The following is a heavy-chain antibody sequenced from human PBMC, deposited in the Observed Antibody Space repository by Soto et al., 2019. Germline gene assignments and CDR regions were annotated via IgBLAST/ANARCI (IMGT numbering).Heavy chain of an antibody. CDR2: INHSGST. CDR1: GGSFSGYY. Sequence: SETLSLTCAVYGGSFSGYYWSWIRQPPGKGLEWIGEINHSGSTNYNPSLKSRVTISVDTPKNQFSLKLSSVTAADTAVYYCARGALYGGNSTAVYYFDYWGQGTLVTVSS. D-gene: IGHD2-21*02. CDR3: ARGALYGGNSTAVYYFDY. J-gene: IGHJ4*02. V-gene: IGHV4-34*01.